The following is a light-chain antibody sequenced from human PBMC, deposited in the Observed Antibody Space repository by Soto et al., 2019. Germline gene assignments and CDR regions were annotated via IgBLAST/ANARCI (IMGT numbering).Light chain of an antibody. CDR2: DAS. Sequence: DIQMTQSPSTLSASVGDRVTITCRASQSISSGLAWYQQKPGKAPKLLIYDASSFESGVPSRCSGSGSGTEFTLTISSLQPDYFATYYCQQYNSYSPWAFGQGTKVEIK. CDR3: QQYNSYSPWA. V-gene: IGKV1-5*01. CDR1: QSISSG. J-gene: IGKJ1*01.